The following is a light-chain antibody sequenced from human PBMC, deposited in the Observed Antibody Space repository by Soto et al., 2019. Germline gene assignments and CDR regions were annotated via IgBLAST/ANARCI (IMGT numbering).Light chain of an antibody. CDR3: QHYNDWPPTWT. CDR1: QSVSSK. CDR2: GAS. J-gene: IGKJ1*01. Sequence: EIVMTQSPATLSVSPGDRATLSCRAIQSVSSKLAWYQQKPGHAPRVLIYGASTRATGIPAMFSGSGSGTEFTLTISSLQTEDFAVYYCQHYNDWPPTWTFGQGTRVEIK. V-gene: IGKV3-15*01.